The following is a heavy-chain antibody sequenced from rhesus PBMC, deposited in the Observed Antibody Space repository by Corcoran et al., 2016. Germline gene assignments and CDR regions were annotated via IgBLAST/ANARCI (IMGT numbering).Heavy chain of an antibody. CDR1: GFTFSNYW. CDR2: NKNKAEGRKA. J-gene: IGHJ5-1*01. Sequence: EVQLVESGGGLVQPGGSLRLSCAASGFTFSNYWMRCVRQAPGKGMEWFGNNKNKAEGRKAAYTESVKGRFTSTRDESTNTLYLQMNSLKTEDTAVYYCTPNRFDVWGPGVLVTVSS. V-gene: IGHV3-16*01. CDR3: TPNRFDV.